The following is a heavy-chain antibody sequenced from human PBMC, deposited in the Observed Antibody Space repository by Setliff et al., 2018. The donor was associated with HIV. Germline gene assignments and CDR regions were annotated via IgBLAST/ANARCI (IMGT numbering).Heavy chain of an antibody. D-gene: IGHD3-16*01. J-gene: IGHJ3*02. CDR3: ARARSIIMTFGGVNDAFAI. CDR2: ISAYNGNT. Sequence: ASVKVSCKASGYTFTSYGISWVRQAPGQGLEWMGWISAYNGNTNYAQKFQGRVTMTTDTSTTTAYMELRSLRSDDTAVYYCARARSIIMTFGGVNDAFAIWGQGTMVTVSS. V-gene: IGHV1-18*01. CDR1: GYTFTSYG.